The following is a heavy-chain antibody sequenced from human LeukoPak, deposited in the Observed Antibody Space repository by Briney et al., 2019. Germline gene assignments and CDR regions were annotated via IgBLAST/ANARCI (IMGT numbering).Heavy chain of an antibody. CDR2: IHHSGST. Sequence: SETLSLTCTVSGYSISSGYYWGWIRQPPGKGLEWIGSIHHSGSTYYNPSLKSRVTISVDTSKNQFSLKLSSVTAADTAVYYCARAFLVGAFDIWGQGTMVTVSS. V-gene: IGHV4-38-2*02. J-gene: IGHJ3*02. CDR1: GYSISSGYY. CDR3: ARAFLVGAFDI. D-gene: IGHD3-3*01.